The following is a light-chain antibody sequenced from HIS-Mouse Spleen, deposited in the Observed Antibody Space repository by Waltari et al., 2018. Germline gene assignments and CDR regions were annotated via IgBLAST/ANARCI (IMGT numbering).Light chain of an antibody. CDR3: AAWDDSLSGPV. Sequence: QSVLTQPPSASGTPGQRVTISCSGSSSNIGSNYVSWYQQLPGTATKLLIYRNNQRPSGVPDRFSGSKSGTSASLAISGLRSEDEADYYCAAWDDSLSGPVFGGGTKLTVL. CDR2: RNN. V-gene: IGLV1-47*01. CDR1: SSNIGSNY. J-gene: IGLJ3*02.